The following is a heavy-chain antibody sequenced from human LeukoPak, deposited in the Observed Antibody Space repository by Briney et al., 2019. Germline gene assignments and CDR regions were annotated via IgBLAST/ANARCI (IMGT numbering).Heavy chain of an antibody. Sequence: PSETLSLTCTVSGGSISSSSYYWGWIHQPPGKGLEWIGSIYYSGSTYYNPSLKSRVTISVDTSKNQFSLKLSSVTAADTAVYYCARHGGLLWFGERNWFDPWGQGTLVTVSS. V-gene: IGHV4-39*01. CDR1: GGSISSSSYY. J-gene: IGHJ5*02. CDR3: ARHGGLLWFGERNWFDP. D-gene: IGHD3-10*01. CDR2: IYYSGST.